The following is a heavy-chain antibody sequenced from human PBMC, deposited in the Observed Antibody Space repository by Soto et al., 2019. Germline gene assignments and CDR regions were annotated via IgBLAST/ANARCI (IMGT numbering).Heavy chain of an antibody. CDR2: ISSSSSTV. Sequence: EVQLVESGGGLVQPGGSLRLSCAASGFTFSSYSMNWVRQAPGKGLEWVSYISSSSSTVYYADSVKGRFTISRDNAKNSLYLQMISLRDEDTAVYYCARRYMVRDYYWGQGTLVTVSS. J-gene: IGHJ4*02. D-gene: IGHD3-10*01. CDR1: GFTFSSYS. CDR3: ARRYMVRDYY. V-gene: IGHV3-48*02.